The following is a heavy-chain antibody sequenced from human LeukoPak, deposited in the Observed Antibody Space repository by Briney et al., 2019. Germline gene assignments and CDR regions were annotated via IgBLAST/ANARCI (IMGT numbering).Heavy chain of an antibody. Sequence: GGSLRLSCAASGFTVSSNYMSWVRQAPGKGLEWVSVIYSGGNTYYVDSVKGRFTISRDNSKNTLYLQMNSLRAEDTAVYYCARAVRVAAGALDYWGQGTLVTVSS. CDR3: ARAVRVAAGALDY. D-gene: IGHD6-13*01. J-gene: IGHJ4*02. V-gene: IGHV3-53*01. CDR2: IYSGGNT. CDR1: GFTVSSNY.